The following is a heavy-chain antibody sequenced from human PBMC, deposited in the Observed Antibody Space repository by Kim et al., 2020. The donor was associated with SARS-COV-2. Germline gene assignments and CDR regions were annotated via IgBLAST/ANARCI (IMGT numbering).Heavy chain of an antibody. CDR3: ARLYGAYNLFDS. CDR2: MSPDGSDT. CDR1: GYIFTNYW. V-gene: IGHV5-51*01. D-gene: IGHD4-17*01. J-gene: IGHJ4*02. Sequence: GESLKISCKGSGYIFTNYWISWVRQVPGKGLEWVGLMSPDGSDTRYSPSFQGQVTISTDKSISTAYLQWHSLKASDTAIDYGARLYGAYNLFDSWGQGTL.